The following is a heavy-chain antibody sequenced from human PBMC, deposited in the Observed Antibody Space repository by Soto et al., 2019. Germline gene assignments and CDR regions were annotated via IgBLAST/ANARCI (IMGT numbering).Heavy chain of an antibody. Sequence: GGSLRLSCAASGFTFSIYAMNWVRQAPGKGLEWVAVITGSGSNTYYADSVKGRFTISRDNSKNTLYLQMNSLRAEDTAVYYCARVGITGTTGSDYWGQGTLVTVSS. CDR3: ARVGITGTTGSDY. CDR2: ITGSGSNT. D-gene: IGHD1-7*01. CDR1: GFTFSIYA. J-gene: IGHJ4*02. V-gene: IGHV3-23*01.